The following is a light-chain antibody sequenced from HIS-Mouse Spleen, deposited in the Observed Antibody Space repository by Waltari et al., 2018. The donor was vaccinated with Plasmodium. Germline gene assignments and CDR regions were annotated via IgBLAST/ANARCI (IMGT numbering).Light chain of an antibody. V-gene: IGLV3-10*01. CDR3: YSTDSSGNHRV. CDR2: EDS. CDR1: ALPKKY. Sequence: SYELTQQPSVSVSPGQTARITCSGVALPKKYAYWYQQKSCQAPVLVIYEDSKRPSGIPVRFSGSSSGTMATLTISGAQVEDEADYYCYSTDSSGNHRVFGGGTKLTVL. J-gene: IGLJ3*02.